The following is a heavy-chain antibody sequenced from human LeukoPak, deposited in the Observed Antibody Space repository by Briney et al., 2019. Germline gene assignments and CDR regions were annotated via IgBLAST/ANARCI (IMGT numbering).Heavy chain of an antibody. D-gene: IGHD3-10*01. CDR1: GFTFSTYA. V-gene: IGHV3-30*04. CDR3: AKDVTKTYYGSAMDV. CDR2: ISYDGSSK. J-gene: IGHJ6*03. Sequence: PGGSLRLSCAASGFTFSTYAMHWVRQAPGKGLEWVAVISYDGSSKYYADSVKGRFTISRDNSKNTLYLQMNSLRVEDTAVYYCAKDVTKTYYGSAMDVWGKGTTVTISS.